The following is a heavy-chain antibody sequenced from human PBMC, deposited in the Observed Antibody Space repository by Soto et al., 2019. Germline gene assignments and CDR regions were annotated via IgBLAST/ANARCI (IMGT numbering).Heavy chain of an antibody. D-gene: IGHD2-2*01. CDR1: GFTFSSYA. J-gene: IGHJ4*02. Sequence: GGSLRLSCAASGFTFSSYAMSWVRQAPGKGLEWVSAISGSGGSTYYADSVKGRFTISRDNSKNTLYLQMNSLRAEDTAVYYCAKDRGPLEDIVVVPAATVDYWGQGTLVTVSS. V-gene: IGHV3-23*01. CDR2: ISGSGGST. CDR3: AKDRGPLEDIVVVPAATVDY.